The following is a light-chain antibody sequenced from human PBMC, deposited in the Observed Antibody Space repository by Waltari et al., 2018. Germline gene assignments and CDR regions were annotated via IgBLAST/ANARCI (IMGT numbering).Light chain of an antibody. J-gene: IGLJ3*02. CDR3: TSFTSASTWV. Sequence: QSALTQPASVSGSPGQSITISCPGTSRDLGAYNYVSWCQQHPGKAPKLIIYAVTNRPSGVSARFSGSKSGNTASLTISGLQPEDEADYYCTSFTSASTWVFGGGTKLTVL. CDR2: AVT. V-gene: IGLV2-14*01. CDR1: SRDLGAYNY.